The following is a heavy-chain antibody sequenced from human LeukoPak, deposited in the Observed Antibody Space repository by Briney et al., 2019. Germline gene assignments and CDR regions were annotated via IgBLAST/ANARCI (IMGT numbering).Heavy chain of an antibody. Sequence: PSETLSLTCTVSGGSISSGDYYWSWIRQPPGKGLEGIGYIYFSGSTYYNPSLKSRVTISVDTSKNQFSLRLNSVTAADTAVYYCAREGDYGDYHLDYWGQGTLVTVSS. V-gene: IGHV4-30-4*01. J-gene: IGHJ4*02. CDR2: IYFSGST. CDR1: GGSISSGDYY. D-gene: IGHD4-17*01. CDR3: AREGDYGDYHLDY.